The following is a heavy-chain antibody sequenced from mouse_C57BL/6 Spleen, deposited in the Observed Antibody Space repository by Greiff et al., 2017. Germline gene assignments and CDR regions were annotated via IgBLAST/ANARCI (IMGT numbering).Heavy chain of an antibody. V-gene: IGHV6-3*01. CDR2: IRLKSDNYST. CDR1: GFTFSNYW. Sequence: EVQLVESGGGLVQPGGSMKLSCVASGFTFSNYWMNWVRQSPEKGLEWVAQIRLKSDNYSTHYAESVKGRFTISRDDSKSSCYLQMNHLRAEDTGIYYCTGDLLGAYWGQGTLVTVSA. D-gene: IGHD2-1*01. CDR3: TGDLLGAY. J-gene: IGHJ3*01.